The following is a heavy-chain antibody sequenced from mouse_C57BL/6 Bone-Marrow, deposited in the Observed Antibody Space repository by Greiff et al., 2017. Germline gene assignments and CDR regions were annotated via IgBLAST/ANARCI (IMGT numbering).Heavy chain of an antibody. CDR2: ISDGGSYT. V-gene: IGHV5-4*01. CDR3: ARDRLVRDYYAMDY. CDR1: GFTFSSYA. Sequence: EVHLVESGGGLVKPGGSLKLSCAASGFTFSSYAMSWVRQTPEKRLEWVATISDGGSYTYYPDNVKGRFTISRDNAKNNLYLQMSHLKSEDTAMYYWARDRLVRDYYAMDYWGQGTSVTVSS. J-gene: IGHJ4*01. D-gene: IGHD2-14*01.